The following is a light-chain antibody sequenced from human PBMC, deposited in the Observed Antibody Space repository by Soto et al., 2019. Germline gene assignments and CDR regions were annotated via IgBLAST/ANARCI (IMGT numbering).Light chain of an antibody. J-gene: IGLJ1*01. CDR2: DVS. CDR3: SSYTSSSTLYV. Sequence: QSVLTQPASVSGSPGQSITNSCTGTSSDVGGYNYVSWYQQHPGKAPKLMIYDVSNRPSGVSYRFSGSKSGNTASLTISGLQAEDEADYYCSSYTSSSTLYVFGTGTQLTVL. CDR1: SSDVGGYNY. V-gene: IGLV2-14*03.